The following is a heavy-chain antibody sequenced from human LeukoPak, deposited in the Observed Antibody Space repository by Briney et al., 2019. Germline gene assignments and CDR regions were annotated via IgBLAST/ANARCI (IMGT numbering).Heavy chain of an antibody. V-gene: IGHV3-74*01. CDR3: ARDLEQYYYYGMDV. J-gene: IGHJ6*02. D-gene: IGHD1/OR15-1a*01. CDR1: GFTFSSYW. CDR2: INGDGSNT. Sequence: GGSVRLSCEASGFTFSSYWMHWVRQAPGKGLVWVSRINGDGSNTSYADSVKGRFTISRDNAKNTTYLQMNSLRAEDTAVYYCARDLEQYYYYGMDVWGQGTTVTVSS.